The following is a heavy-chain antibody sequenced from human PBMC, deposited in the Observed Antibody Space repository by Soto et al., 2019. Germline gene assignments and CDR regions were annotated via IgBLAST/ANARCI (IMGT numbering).Heavy chain of an antibody. D-gene: IGHD3-22*01. Sequence: GGSLRLSCAASGFTFSNYEMNWVRQTPGKGLEWVSYISYTGSTIYYADSVRGLFTISRDNSKNSLYLQMNSLRAEDTAVYYCARGLRIYYDRSGLHYWGQGTLVTVSS. CDR1: GFTFSNYE. CDR2: ISYTGSTI. CDR3: ARGLRIYYDRSGLHY. V-gene: IGHV3-48*03. J-gene: IGHJ4*02.